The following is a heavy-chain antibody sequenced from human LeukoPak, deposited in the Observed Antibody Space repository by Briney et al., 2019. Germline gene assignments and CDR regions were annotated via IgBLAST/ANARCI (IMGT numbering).Heavy chain of an antibody. V-gene: IGHV4-59*01. J-gene: IGHJ4*02. D-gene: IGHD5-12*01. Sequence: PSETLSLTCTVSGGSLSSYYWSWIRQPPGKGLEGIGYIYYSGSTNYNPSLTSRVTISVDTSKNQFSLKLSSVTAADTAVYYCARGHSGYDPSPFDYWGQGTLVTVSS. CDR2: IYYSGST. CDR1: GGSLSSYY. CDR3: ARGHSGYDPSPFDY.